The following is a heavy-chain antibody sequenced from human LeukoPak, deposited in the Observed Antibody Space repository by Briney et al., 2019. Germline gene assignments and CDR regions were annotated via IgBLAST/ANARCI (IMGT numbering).Heavy chain of an antibody. CDR1: GFTFSSYA. J-gene: IGHJ4*02. V-gene: IGHV3-23*01. CDR2: IRGSGGIT. D-gene: IGHD6-19*01. CDR3: AKLSQWLPHY. Sequence: GGSLRLSCAVSGFTFSSYAMNWVRQAPGKGLEWVSTIRGSGGITYYADSVKGRFTISRDNSKNTLFLQMNSLRAEDTAVYYCAKLSQWLPHYWGQGTLVTVSS.